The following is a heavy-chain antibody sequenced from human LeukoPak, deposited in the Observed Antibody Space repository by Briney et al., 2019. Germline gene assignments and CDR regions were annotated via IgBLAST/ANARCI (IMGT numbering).Heavy chain of an antibody. CDR2: IYKTGST. J-gene: IGHJ4*02. Sequence: SETLSLTCVVSGASIGSGDYYWSWVRQPAGQGLEWIGRIYKTGSTYYNPSLTNRVTMSHDLSKNEFYLKVTSVAAADTAIYFCATDRIALGFDYWGQGALVTVAS. D-gene: IGHD2/OR15-2a*01. CDR1: GASIGSGDYY. V-gene: IGHV4-61*02. CDR3: ATDRIALGFDY.